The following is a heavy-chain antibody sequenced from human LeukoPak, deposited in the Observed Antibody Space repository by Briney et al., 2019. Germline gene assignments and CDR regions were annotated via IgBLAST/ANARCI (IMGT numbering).Heavy chain of an antibody. D-gene: IGHD2-2*01. V-gene: IGHV3-48*04. CDR2: ISSSSSTI. J-gene: IGHJ2*01. CDR3: ARGYCSSTSCYWYFDL. CDR1: GFTFSSYS. Sequence: GGSLSLSCAASGFTFSSYSMNWVRQAAGKGLEWVSYISSSSSTIYYADSVKGRFTISRDNAKNSLYLQMNSLRAEDTAVYYCARGYCSSTSCYWYFDLWGRGTLVTVSS.